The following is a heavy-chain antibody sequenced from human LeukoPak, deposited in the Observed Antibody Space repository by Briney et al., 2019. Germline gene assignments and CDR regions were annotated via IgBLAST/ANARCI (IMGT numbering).Heavy chain of an antibody. J-gene: IGHJ4*02. D-gene: IGHD3-16*01. CDR3: AKALRLGEPSPFPFDY. V-gene: IGHV3-53*01. CDR2: IYSGGST. Sequence: GGSLRLSCAASEFSVGSNYMTWVRQAPGKGLEWVSLIYSGGSTYYADSVKGRFTISRDNSKNTLYLQMNSLRAEDTAVYYCAKALRLGEPSPFPFDYWGQGTLVTVSS. CDR1: EFSVGSNY.